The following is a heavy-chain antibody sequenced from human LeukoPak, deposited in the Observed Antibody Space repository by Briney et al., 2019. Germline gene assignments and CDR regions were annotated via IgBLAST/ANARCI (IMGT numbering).Heavy chain of an antibody. V-gene: IGHV4-59*01. Sequence: KPSETLSLTWTVSGGSISSYYWSWIRQPPGKGLEWIGYIYYSGSTNYNPSLKSRVTISVDTSKNQFSLKLSSVTAADTAVYYCARGVTSSGWFGGAFDIWGQGTMVTVSS. CDR1: GGSISSYY. D-gene: IGHD6-19*01. J-gene: IGHJ3*02. CDR2: IYYSGST. CDR3: ARGVTSSGWFGGAFDI.